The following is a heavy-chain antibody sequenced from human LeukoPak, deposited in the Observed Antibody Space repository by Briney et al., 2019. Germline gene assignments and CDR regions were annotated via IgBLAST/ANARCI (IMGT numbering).Heavy chain of an antibody. CDR3: ARLGAGYSNGWYGFLSNWFDP. CDR2: IYYSGST. CDR1: GGSISSSSYY. Sequence: SETLSLTCTVSGGSISSSSYYWGRIRQPPGKGLEWIGSIYYSGSTYYNPSLKSQVTISVDTSKNQFSLKLSSVTAADTAVYYCARLGAGYSNGWYGFLSNWFDPWGQGTLVTVSS. D-gene: IGHD6-19*01. J-gene: IGHJ5*02. V-gene: IGHV4-39*01.